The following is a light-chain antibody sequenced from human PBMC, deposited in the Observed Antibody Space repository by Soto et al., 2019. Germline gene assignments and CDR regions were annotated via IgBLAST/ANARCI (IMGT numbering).Light chain of an antibody. CDR2: DVS. Sequence: QSALTQPRSVSGSPGQSVTISCTGTSSDVGGYNYVSWYQQHPGKAPKFMIYDVSQRPSGVPARFSGSKSGNTASLTISGRQAEDEADYYCCSYAGSYTYVFGTGTKVTVL. J-gene: IGLJ1*01. CDR1: SSDVGGYNY. V-gene: IGLV2-11*01. CDR3: CSYAGSYTYV.